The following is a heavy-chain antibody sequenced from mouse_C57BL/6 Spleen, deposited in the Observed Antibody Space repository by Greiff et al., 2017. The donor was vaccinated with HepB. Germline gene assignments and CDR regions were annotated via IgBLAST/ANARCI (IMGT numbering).Heavy chain of an antibody. J-gene: IGHJ3*01. D-gene: IGHD2-2*01. CDR1: GFTFSDYG. Sequence: EVQVVESGGGLVKPGGSLKFSCAASGFTFSDYGMHWVRQAPEKGLEWVAYISSGSNTIYYADTVKGRFTISRDNAKNTLFLQMTSLRSEDTAMYYCARRDGYGFAYWGQGTLVTVSA. CDR3: ARRDGYGFAY. V-gene: IGHV5-17*01. CDR2: ISSGSNTI.